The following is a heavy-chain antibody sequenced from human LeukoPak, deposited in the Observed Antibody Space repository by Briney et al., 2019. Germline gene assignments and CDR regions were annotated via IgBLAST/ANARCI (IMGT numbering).Heavy chain of an antibody. D-gene: IGHD4-17*01. Sequence: GGSLRLSCAASGFTFSSYWMSWVRQAPGKGLEWVANIKEDGSEKYYVDSVKGRFTISRDNAKNSLYLQMNSLRVEDTALYYCARAQTYGDSRLLLDYWGQGTLVTVSS. J-gene: IGHJ4*02. V-gene: IGHV3-7*03. CDR1: GFTFSSYW. CDR3: ARAQTYGDSRLLLDY. CDR2: IKEDGSEK.